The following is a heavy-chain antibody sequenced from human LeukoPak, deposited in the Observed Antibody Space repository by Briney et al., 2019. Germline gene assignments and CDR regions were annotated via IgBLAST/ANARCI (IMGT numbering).Heavy chain of an antibody. V-gene: IGHV3-30*03. CDR3: ARDKENTAMGYGMDV. Sequence: PGRSLRLSCAASGFTFSSYGMHWVRQAPGKGLEWVAVISYDGSNKYYADSVKGRFTISRDNSKNTLYLQMNSLRAEDTAVYYCARDKENTAMGYGMDVWGQGTTVTVSS. CDR1: GFTFSSYG. J-gene: IGHJ6*02. D-gene: IGHD5-18*01. CDR2: ISYDGSNK.